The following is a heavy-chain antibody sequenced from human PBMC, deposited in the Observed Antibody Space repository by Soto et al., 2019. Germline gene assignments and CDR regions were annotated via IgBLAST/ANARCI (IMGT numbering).Heavy chain of an antibody. CDR1: GGSFSGYY. CDR3: ARGTTSSRWEHYYSGMDV. CDR2: INHSGST. V-gene: IGHV4-34*01. D-gene: IGHD6-13*01. Sequence: SETLSLTCAVYGGSFSGYYWSWIRQPPGKGLEWIGEINHSGSTNYNPSLKSRVTISVDTSKNQFSLKLSSVTAADTAVYYCARGTTSSRWEHYYSGMDVWGQGTTVTVSS. J-gene: IGHJ6*02.